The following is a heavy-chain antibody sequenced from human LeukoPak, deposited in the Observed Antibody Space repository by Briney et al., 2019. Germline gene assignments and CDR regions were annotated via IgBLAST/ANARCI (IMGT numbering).Heavy chain of an antibody. V-gene: IGHV4-4*07. D-gene: IGHD6-13*01. CDR3: ATYDQQLAFDN. Sequence: PSETLSLTRTVSGGPMSSYYWTWIRQPAGKGLEWIGRMYTSGSTNYNPSLKSRVTMSIDTSKKQFSLRLHSVTAADTAVYYCATYDQQLAFDNWGQGTLVTVSS. J-gene: IGHJ4*02. CDR1: GGPMSSYY. CDR2: MYTSGST.